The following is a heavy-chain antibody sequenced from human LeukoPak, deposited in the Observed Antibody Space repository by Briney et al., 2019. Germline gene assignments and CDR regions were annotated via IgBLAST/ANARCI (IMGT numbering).Heavy chain of an antibody. CDR2: IIPIFGTA. J-gene: IGHJ4*02. CDR1: GGTFTSYA. Sequence: GAPVKVSCKASGGTFTSYAISWVRQAPGQGLEWMGGIIPIFGTANYAQKFQGRVTITADKSTSTAYMELSSLRSEDTAVYYCATAMVRGVMGYFDYWGQGTLVTVSS. D-gene: IGHD3-10*01. V-gene: IGHV1-69*06. CDR3: ATAMVRGVMGYFDY.